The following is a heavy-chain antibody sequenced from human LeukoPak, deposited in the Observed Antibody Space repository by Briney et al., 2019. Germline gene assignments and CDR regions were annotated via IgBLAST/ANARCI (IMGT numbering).Heavy chain of an antibody. D-gene: IGHD3-22*01. CDR1: GGSFSGYY. J-gene: IGHJ4*02. CDR3: DVYYYDSSGYYRVDY. CDR2: INHSGST. V-gene: IGHV4-34*01. Sequence: SETLSLTCAVSGGSFSGYYWSWIRQPPGKGLEWIGEINHSGSTNYNPSLKSRVAMSLDTSKTQFSLKLSSVTAADTAVYYCDVYYYDSSGYYRVDYWGQGTLVTVSS.